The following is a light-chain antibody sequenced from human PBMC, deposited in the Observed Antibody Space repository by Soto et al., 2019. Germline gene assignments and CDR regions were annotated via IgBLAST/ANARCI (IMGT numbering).Light chain of an antibody. CDR3: QTWGTGFWV. J-gene: IGLJ3*02. CDR1: SGHSSYA. Sequence: QLVLTQSPSASASLGASVKLTCNLSSGHSSYAIAWHQQQPEKGPRYLMKLNSDGSHSKGDGIPDRFSGSSSGTERYLTISSLQSEYEADYYCQTWGTGFWVFGGGTKLTVL. V-gene: IGLV4-69*01. CDR2: LNSDGSH.